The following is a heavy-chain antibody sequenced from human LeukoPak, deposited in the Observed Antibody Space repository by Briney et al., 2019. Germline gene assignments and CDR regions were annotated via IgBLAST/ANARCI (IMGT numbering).Heavy chain of an antibody. V-gene: IGHV3-30*09. Sequence: PGRSLRLSCAASGFTFSTSTMHWVRQAPGKGLEWVAVISYDGSNKFYADSVKGRFAISRDNSKNTLYLQMNSLRGYDSAAYYCARPLSNGYFHDSGGYYPYAMDVWGQGTTVTVSS. CDR3: ARPLSNGYFHDSGGYYPYAMDV. CDR1: GFTFSTST. D-gene: IGHD3-22*01. CDR2: ISYDGSNK. J-gene: IGHJ6*02.